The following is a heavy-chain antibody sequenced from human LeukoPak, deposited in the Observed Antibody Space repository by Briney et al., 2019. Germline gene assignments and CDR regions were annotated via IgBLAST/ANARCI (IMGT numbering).Heavy chain of an antibody. D-gene: IGHD4-11*01. V-gene: IGHV4-39*01. CDR1: GGSISSSSYY. CDR2: IYYSGST. Sequence: SETLSLTCTVSGGSISSSSYYWGWIRQPPGKGLEGIGSIYYSGSTYYNPSLKSRVTISVDTSKNQFSLKLSSVTAADTAVYYCVTVTENVGVIFAYWGQGTLVTVSS. CDR3: VTVTENVGVIFAY. J-gene: IGHJ4*02.